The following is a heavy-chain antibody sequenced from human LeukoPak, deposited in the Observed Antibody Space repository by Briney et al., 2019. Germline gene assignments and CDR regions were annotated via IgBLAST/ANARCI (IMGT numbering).Heavy chain of an antibody. J-gene: IGHJ4*02. CDR2: IKEDGSEK. V-gene: IGHV3-7*03. Sequence: RPGGSLRLSCAASGFTFSSYSMSWVRQAPGKGLEWVASIKEDGSEKHYVDSVKGRFTISRDNAKNSLFLQMNTLRAEDTALYYCARYNFWSDYYTRNFDYWGQGTLVTVSS. CDR1: GFTFSSYS. CDR3: ARYNFWSDYYTRNFDY. D-gene: IGHD3-3*01.